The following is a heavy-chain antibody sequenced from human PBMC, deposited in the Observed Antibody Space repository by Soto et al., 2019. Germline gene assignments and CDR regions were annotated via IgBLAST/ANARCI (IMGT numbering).Heavy chain of an antibody. J-gene: IGHJ4*02. CDR3: ARDIGPSCSNDNCYFDY. CDR2: VSTYNGNT. V-gene: IGHV1-18*01. D-gene: IGHD2-8*01. Sequence: GASVKVSCKASGYTFTTYGIRWVRQAPGQGLEWMGWVSTYNGNTNYVQKFQGRVTMTTDTSTTTAYMELRSLRSDDTAVYYCARDIGPSCSNDNCYFDYWGQGTLVTVSS. CDR1: GYTFTTYG.